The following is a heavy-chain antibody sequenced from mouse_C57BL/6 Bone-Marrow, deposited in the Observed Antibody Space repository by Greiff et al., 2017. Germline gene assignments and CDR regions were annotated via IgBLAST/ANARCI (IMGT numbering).Heavy chain of an antibody. D-gene: IGHD1-1*01. CDR1: GYTFTSYW. Sequence: QVQLQQPGAELVKPGASVKLSCKASGYTFTSYWMHWVKQRPGRGLEWIGRIDPNSGGTKYNEKFKSKATLTVDKPSSTAYMQLSSLTSEDSAVYYCARSGLITTVIALNWYFDVWGTGTTVTVSS. J-gene: IGHJ1*03. CDR2: IDPNSGGT. CDR3: ARSGLITTVIALNWYFDV. V-gene: IGHV1-72*01.